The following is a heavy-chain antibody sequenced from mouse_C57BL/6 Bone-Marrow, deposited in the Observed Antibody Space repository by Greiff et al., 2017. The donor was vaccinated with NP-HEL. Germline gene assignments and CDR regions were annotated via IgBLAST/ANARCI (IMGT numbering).Heavy chain of an antibody. CDR1: GYTFTDYY. J-gene: IGHJ2*01. CDR2: INPNNGGT. V-gene: IGHV1-26*01. CDR3: ARDLGRGVFDY. D-gene: IGHD4-1*01. Sequence: VQLKQSGPELVKPGASVKISCKASGYTFTDYYMNWVKQSHGKSLEWIGDINPNNGGTSYNQKFKGKATLTVDKSSSTAYMEPRSLTSEDSAVYYCARDLGRGVFDYWGQGTTLTVSS.